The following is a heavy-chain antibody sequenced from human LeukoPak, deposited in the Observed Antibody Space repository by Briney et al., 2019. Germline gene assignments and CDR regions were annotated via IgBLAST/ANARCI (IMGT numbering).Heavy chain of an antibody. CDR1: GASISRYQ. CDR3: AREPPYYASENFIDAFDI. Sequence: SETLSLTCTVSGASISRYQWSWIRQPAGKGLEWLGRICTSGSTDYNPSLRSRVTMSVDTSKNQFSLKVRSVTAADTAVYYCAREPPYYASENFIDAFDIWGQGTKVTVSS. CDR2: ICTSGST. V-gene: IGHV4-4*07. D-gene: IGHD3-10*01. J-gene: IGHJ3*02.